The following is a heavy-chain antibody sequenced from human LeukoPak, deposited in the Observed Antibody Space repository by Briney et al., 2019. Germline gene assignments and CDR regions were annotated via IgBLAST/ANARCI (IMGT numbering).Heavy chain of an antibody. CDR1: GGSISSYY. Sequence: SETLSLTCTVSGGSISSYYWSWIRQPPGKGLEWIGYIYYSGSTNYNPSLKSRVTISVDTSKNQFSLKLSSVTAADTAVYYCARRNIAAAGTTYWYFDLWGRGTLVTDSS. D-gene: IGHD6-13*01. CDR3: ARRNIAAAGTTYWYFDL. V-gene: IGHV4-59*12. CDR2: IYYSGST. J-gene: IGHJ2*01.